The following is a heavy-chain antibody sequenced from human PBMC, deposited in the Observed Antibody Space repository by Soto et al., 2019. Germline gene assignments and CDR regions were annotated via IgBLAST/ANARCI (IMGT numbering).Heavy chain of an antibody. CDR2: MYKTGET. Sequence: PSETMSLTCTVSGGSVSTGMKYWGWVRQPPGKALEYIGYMYKTGETLLNSSLKSRVTLSMETSKNQFSLTLSSVTAADTAVYFCMKAHESGDFLGMSVWGPGTTVTVS. V-gene: IGHV4-61*01. J-gene: IGHJ6*02. CDR1: GGSVSTGMKY. CDR3: MKAHESGDFLGMSV. D-gene: IGHD3-10*01.